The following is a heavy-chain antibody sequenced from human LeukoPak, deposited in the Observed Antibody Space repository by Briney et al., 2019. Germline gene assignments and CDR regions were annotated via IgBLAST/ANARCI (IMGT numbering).Heavy chain of an antibody. CDR2: IIPIFGTA. D-gene: IGHD5-12*01. V-gene: IGHV1-69*13. CDR3: ARDPDSGYDSEWFDP. CDR1: GGTFSSYA. J-gene: IGHJ5*02. Sequence: RASVKVSCKASGGTFSSYAISWVRQAPGQGLEWMGGIIPIFGTANYAQKFQGRVMITADESTSTAYMELSSLRSEDTAVYYCARDPDSGYDSEWFDPWGQGTLVTVSS.